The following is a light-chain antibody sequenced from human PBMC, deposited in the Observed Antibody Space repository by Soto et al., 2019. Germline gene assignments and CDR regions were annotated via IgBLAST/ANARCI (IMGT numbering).Light chain of an antibody. CDR1: QSISSD. Sequence: ETVMTQSPATLSLSPGERATLSCRASQSISSDLAWYQHKPGQAPRLLIYGASTTATGIPVRFSGSGSGTEFTLTISSLQSEDFAVYYCQQYNKWPRTFGQGTKLEIK. CDR2: GAS. CDR3: QQYNKWPRT. V-gene: IGKV3-15*01. J-gene: IGKJ2*01.